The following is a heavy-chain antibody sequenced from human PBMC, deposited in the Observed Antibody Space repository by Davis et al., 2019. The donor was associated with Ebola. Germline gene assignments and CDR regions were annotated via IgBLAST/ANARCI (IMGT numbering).Heavy chain of an antibody. Sequence: GESLKISCAASGFTFSSYSMNWVRQAPGKGLEWVSYISSSSSTIYYADSVKGRFTISRDNSKNTLYLQMNSLRAEDTAVYYCAKGTEYYYDSSGYYYRYWGQGTLVTVSS. CDR2: ISSSSSTI. J-gene: IGHJ4*02. CDR1: GFTFSSYS. V-gene: IGHV3-48*01. D-gene: IGHD3-22*01. CDR3: AKGTEYYYDSSGYYYRY.